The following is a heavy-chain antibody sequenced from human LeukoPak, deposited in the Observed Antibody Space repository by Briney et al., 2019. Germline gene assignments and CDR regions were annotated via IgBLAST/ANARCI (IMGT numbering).Heavy chain of an antibody. CDR2: ISAYNGNT. J-gene: IGHJ6*02. V-gene: IGHV1-18*01. D-gene: IGHD3-3*01. Sequence: ASVKVSCKASGYTCTSYGISWVRQAPGQGLEWMGWISAYNGNTNYAQKLQGRVTMTTDTSTSTSYMELRSLRSDDTAVYYCARDSTIFGVVTPNRPLYYYGMDVWGQGTTVTVSS. CDR3: ARDSTIFGVVTPNRPLYYYGMDV. CDR1: GYTCTSYG.